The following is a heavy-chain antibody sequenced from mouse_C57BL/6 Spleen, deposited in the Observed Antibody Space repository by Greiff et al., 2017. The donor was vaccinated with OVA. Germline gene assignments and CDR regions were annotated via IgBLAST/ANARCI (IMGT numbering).Heavy chain of an antibody. V-gene: IGHV1-26*01. CDR3: ARRGGSSYRFDY. CDR2: INPNNGGT. J-gene: IGHJ2*01. CDR1: GYTFTDYY. Sequence: EVQLQQSGPELVKPGASVKISCKASGYTFTDYYMNWVKQSHGKSLEWIGDINPNNGGTSYNQKFKGKATLTVDKSSSTAYMELRSLTSEDSAVYYCARRGGSSYRFDYWGQGTTLTVSS. D-gene: IGHD1-1*01.